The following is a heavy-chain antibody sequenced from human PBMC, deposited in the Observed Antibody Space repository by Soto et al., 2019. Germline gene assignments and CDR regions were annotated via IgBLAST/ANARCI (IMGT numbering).Heavy chain of an antibody. D-gene: IGHD5-12*01. CDR3: ARGGVYGGYVVSYYYGMDV. V-gene: IGHV4-34*01. CDR2: INHSGST. CDR1: GGSFSGYY. Sequence: PSETLSLTCAVYGGSFSGYYWSWIRQPPGKGLEWIGEINHSGSTNYNPSLKSRVTISVDTSKNQFSLKLSSVTAADTAVYYCARGGVYGGYVVSYYYGMDVWGQGTTVTVSS. J-gene: IGHJ6*02.